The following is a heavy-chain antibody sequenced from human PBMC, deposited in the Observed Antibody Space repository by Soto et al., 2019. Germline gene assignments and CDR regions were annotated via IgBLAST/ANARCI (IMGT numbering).Heavy chain of an antibody. CDR1: GFTFRDYG. J-gene: IGHJ4*02. D-gene: IGHD1-26*01. CDR2: ISHHGLKE. V-gene: IGHV3-30*18. Sequence: QVQLVESGGGVVRPGRSLRLSCVASGFTFRDYGMHWVRQAPGKGLEWVAGISHHGLKEHYADSVKGRFTISRDNSKKTVYLQVNSLRGDDTAVYYCAKDWVGGSNKYYFEYWGQGTLVTVSS. CDR3: AKDWVGGSNKYYFEY.